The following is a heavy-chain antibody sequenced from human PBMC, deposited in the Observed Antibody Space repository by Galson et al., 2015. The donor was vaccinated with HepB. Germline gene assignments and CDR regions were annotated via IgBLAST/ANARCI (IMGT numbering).Heavy chain of an antibody. D-gene: IGHD4-11*01. CDR3: ARGPLGVTGRLQWRAFDI. V-gene: IGHV3-7*04. CDR2: IKQDGSEQ. Sequence: SLRLSCAASGFTFINYYMSWVRQAPGKGLEWVANIKQDGSEQDYVDSVKGRFTISRDNSKNTLYLQMNSLRAEDTAVYYCARGPLGVTGRLQWRAFDIWGQGTMVTVSS. J-gene: IGHJ3*02. CDR1: GFTFINYY.